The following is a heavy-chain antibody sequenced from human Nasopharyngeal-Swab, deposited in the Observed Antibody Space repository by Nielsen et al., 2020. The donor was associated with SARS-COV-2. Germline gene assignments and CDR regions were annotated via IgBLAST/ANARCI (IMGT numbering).Heavy chain of an antibody. CDR2: FYTTGST. CDR1: GASMNGYY. D-gene: IGHD2-2*01. Sequence: SETLSLTFTVSGASMNGYYWSWIRQPPGKGLEWIGRFYTTGSTYYNPSLKSRVTISVDTSKNQFSLKLSSVSAEDTAVYYCARSYCSSNRCANAFAIWGQGTMVTVSS. J-gene: IGHJ3*02. CDR3: ARSYCSSNRCANAFAI. V-gene: IGHV4-4*07.